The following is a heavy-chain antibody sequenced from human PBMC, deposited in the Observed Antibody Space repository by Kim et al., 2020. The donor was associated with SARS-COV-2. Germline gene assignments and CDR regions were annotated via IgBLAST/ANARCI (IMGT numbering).Heavy chain of an antibody. CDR1: GYSFTSYW. CDR3: ARIYDSWGYRYNWVDP. Sequence: GESLKISCKGSGYSFTSYWISWVRQMPGKGLEWMGRIDPSDSYTNYSPSFQGHVTISADKSISTAYLQWSSLKASDTAMYYCARIYDSWGYRYNWVDPWGQGTLVTVSS. CDR2: IDPSDSYT. J-gene: IGHJ5*02. D-gene: IGHD3-9*01. V-gene: IGHV5-10-1*01.